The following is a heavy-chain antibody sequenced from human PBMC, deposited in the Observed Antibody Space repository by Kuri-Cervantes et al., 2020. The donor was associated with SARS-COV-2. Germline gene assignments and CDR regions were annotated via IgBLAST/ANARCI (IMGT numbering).Heavy chain of an antibody. CDR3: ARGQYDFLSGHLRGIGDV. Sequence: SLKLYCAAPGFPFRSYAMRWVRQAPGKGLEWVAVITYDGSNTYYADSVKGRFTISRDNSKNTLYLQMNSLRAEDTAVYYCARGQYDFLSGHLRGIGDVWGQGTTVTVSS. CDR2: ITYDGSNT. CDR1: GFPFRSYA. D-gene: IGHD3-3*01. J-gene: IGHJ6*02. V-gene: IGHV3-30-3*01.